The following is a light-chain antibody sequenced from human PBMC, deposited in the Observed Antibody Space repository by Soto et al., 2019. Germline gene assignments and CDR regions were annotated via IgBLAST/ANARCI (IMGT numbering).Light chain of an antibody. Sequence: DIQMTQSPSTLSASVGDRVTITCRASQSISSWLAWYQQKPGKAPKLLIYDASSLESGVPSRFSGSGSGTEFTLTISSLQPEDFATYYCQQYNSYSRTFGQATKVEIK. CDR2: DAS. CDR1: QSISSW. CDR3: QQYNSYSRT. J-gene: IGKJ1*01. V-gene: IGKV1-5*01.